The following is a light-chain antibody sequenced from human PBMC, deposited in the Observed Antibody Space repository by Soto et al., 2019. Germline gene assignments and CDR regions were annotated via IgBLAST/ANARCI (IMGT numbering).Light chain of an antibody. V-gene: IGKV3-11*01. J-gene: IGKJ1*01. CDR1: QSVRSY. CDR3: QHRSKWPWT. CDR2: DAS. Sequence: EIVLTQSPATLSLSPGERATLSCRASQSVRSYLAWYQQKPGQAPRLLIYDASNRATGIPARFSGSGSGTDFTLAISSLEPEDFALYYCQHRSKWPWTFGQGTKVEIK.